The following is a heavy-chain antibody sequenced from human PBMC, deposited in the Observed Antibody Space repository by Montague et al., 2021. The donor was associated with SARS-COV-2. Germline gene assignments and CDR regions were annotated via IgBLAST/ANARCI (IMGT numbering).Heavy chain of an antibody. D-gene: IGHD1-26*01. V-gene: IGHV3-21*01. J-gene: IGHJ4*02. CDR2: ISSSSSYI. CDR1: GFTFSSYA. CDR3: ARAYSGSYYPNFDY. Sequence: SLRLSCAASGFTFSSYAMHWVRQAPGKGLEWVSSISSSSSYIYYADSVKGRFTISRDNAKNSLYLQMNSLRAEDTAVYYCARAYSGSYYPNFDYWGQGTLVTVSS.